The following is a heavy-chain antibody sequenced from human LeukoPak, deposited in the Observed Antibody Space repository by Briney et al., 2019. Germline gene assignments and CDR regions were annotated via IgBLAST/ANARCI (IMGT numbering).Heavy chain of an antibody. CDR3: ARGRWAAYL. CDR2: INHSGST. J-gene: IGHJ3*01. Sequence: GSLRLSCAAPGFTFSSYAMSWVRQAPGRGLEWIGEINHSGSTNYNPSLKSRVTISADTSKNQFSLKLSSVTAADTAVYYCARGRWAAYLWGQGTMVTVSS. V-gene: IGHV4-34*01. D-gene: IGHD2-15*01. CDR1: GFTFSSYA.